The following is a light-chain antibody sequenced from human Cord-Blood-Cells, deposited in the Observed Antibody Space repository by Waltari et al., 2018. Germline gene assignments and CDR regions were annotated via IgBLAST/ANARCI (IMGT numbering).Light chain of an antibody. V-gene: IGKV4-1*01. CDR3: QQYYSTPPT. J-gene: IGKJ2*01. CDR2: WAS. Sequence: DIVMTQSPDSLAVSLGERATINCKSSQSVLCSSNNQNYLAWHKQKLGQPPKLLIYWASTRESGVPDRLGGSGSGTDFTLTISSLQAEDVAVYYCQQYYSTPPTFGQGTKLEIK. CDR1: QSVLCSSNNQNY.